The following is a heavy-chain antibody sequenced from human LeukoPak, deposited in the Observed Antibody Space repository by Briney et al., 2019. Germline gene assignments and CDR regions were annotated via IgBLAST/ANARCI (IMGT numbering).Heavy chain of an antibody. Sequence: PGGSLRLSCAASGFTLSNFYMSWIRQAPGKGLEWISYTGSIINYADSAKGRFTISRDSAKNSLYLEMNSLRAEDTAVYYCARHRLDRSGFQADLDYWGQGILVTVSS. CDR1: GFTLSNFY. D-gene: IGHD3-22*01. J-gene: IGHJ4*02. CDR3: ARHRLDRSGFQADLDY. V-gene: IGHV3-11*01. CDR2: TGSII.